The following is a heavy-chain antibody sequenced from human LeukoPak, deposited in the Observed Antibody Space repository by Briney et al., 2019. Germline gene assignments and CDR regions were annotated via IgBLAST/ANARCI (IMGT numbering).Heavy chain of an antibody. D-gene: IGHD3-22*01. CDR3: ARAGQYDSSGYYYGDY. Sequence: PSETLSLTCAVYGGSFSGYYWSWIRQPPGKGLEWIGEINHSGSTNYNPSLKSRVTISVDTSKNQFSLKLSSVTAADTAVYYCARAGQYDSSGYYYGDYWGQGTLATVSS. CDR1: GGSFSGYY. V-gene: IGHV4-34*01. CDR2: INHSGST. J-gene: IGHJ4*02.